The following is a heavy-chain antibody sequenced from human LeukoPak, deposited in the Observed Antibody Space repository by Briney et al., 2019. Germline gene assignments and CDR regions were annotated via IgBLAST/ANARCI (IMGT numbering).Heavy chain of an antibody. CDR1: GYTFTGYY. Sequence: GASVKVSCKASGYTFTGYYMHWVRQAPGQGLEWMGWINPNSGGTNYAQKFQGRVTMTRDTSISTAYMELSRLRSDDTAVYYCARGAAYCGGDCYSDYWGQGTLVTVSS. CDR3: ARGAAYCGGDCYSDY. J-gene: IGHJ4*02. CDR2: INPNSGGT. D-gene: IGHD2-21*02. V-gene: IGHV1-2*02.